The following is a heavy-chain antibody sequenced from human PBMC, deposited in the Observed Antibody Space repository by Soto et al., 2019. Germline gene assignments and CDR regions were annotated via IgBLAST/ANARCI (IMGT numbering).Heavy chain of an antibody. CDR2: IYYSGST. V-gene: IGHV4-59*01. CDR1: GGSISSYY. D-gene: IGHD6-13*01. Sequence: QVQLQESGPGLVKPSETLSLPCTVTGGSISSYYWSWIRQPPGKGLEWIGCIYYSGSTNYNPSLKSRVTISVDTSKNQCSLKLGSVTAADTAVYYCASDGYSSSWPAGWFAPWGQGTLVTVSS. CDR3: ASDGYSSSWPAGWFAP. J-gene: IGHJ5*02.